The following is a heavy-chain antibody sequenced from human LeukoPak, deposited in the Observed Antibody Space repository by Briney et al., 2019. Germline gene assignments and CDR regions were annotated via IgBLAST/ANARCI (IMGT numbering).Heavy chain of an antibody. V-gene: IGHV4-38-2*01. CDR1: GYSISSGYY. Sequence: PSETLSLTCAVSGYSISSGYYWGWIRQPPGKGLEWIGSIYHSGSTYYNPSLKSRVTISVDTSKNQFSLKLSSVTAADTAVYYCARGGPRYSSSWYSGEYFQHWGQGTLVTLSS. D-gene: IGHD6-13*01. CDR2: IYHSGST. J-gene: IGHJ1*01. CDR3: ARGGPRYSSSWYSGEYFQH.